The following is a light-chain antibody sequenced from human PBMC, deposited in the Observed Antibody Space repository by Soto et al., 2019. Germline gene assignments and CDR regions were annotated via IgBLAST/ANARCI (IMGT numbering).Light chain of an antibody. CDR2: GNS. CDR3: QSYDSSLSGS. CDR1: SSNIGAGYD. Sequence: QSVLTQPPSVSGAPGQRVTISCTGSSSNIGAGYDVHWYQQLPGTAPKLLIYGNSNRPSGVPDRFSGSKSGISASLAITGLQAEDEADYYCQSYDSSLSGSFGGGTRVTVL. J-gene: IGLJ2*01. V-gene: IGLV1-40*01.